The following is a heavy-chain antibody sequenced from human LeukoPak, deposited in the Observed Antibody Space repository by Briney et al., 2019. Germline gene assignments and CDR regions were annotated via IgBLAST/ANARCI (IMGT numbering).Heavy chain of an antibody. V-gene: IGHV4-34*01. CDR3: ARGGLYSNYFDS. CDR2: INENGNS. J-gene: IGHJ4*02. CDR1: GGPFSGSY. Sequence: PSETLSLTCAVYGGPFSGSYWSWIRQPPGKGLEWIGDINENGNSNYIPSLKSRVTISVHTSKNQFSLKVTSVTAADTAVYYCARGGLYSNYFDSWGQGTLVAVS. D-gene: IGHD4-11*01.